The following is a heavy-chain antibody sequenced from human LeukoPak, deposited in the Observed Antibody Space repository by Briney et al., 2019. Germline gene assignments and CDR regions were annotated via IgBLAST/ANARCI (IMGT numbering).Heavy chain of an antibody. CDR2: ISRSSTTI. Sequence: GGSLRLSCAASGFTFSSYAMSWVRQAPGKGLEWVSYISRSSTTIYYADSVKGRFTISRDNAKNSLYLQMNSLRAEDTAVYYCATSGYSSSWYFGWGQGTLVTVSS. J-gene: IGHJ4*02. D-gene: IGHD6-13*01. CDR1: GFTFSSYA. CDR3: ATSGYSSSWYFG. V-gene: IGHV3-48*01.